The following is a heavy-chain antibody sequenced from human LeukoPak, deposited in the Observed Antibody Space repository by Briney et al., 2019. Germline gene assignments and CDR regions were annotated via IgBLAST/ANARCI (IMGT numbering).Heavy chain of an antibody. V-gene: IGHV4-59*01. CDR3: ARVKVRPSSGWFDAFDI. D-gene: IGHD6-19*01. Sequence: SETLSLTCTVSGGSISSYYWNWIRQPPGKGLDWIGYIDYSGSTNYNPSLKSRVTISVDTSKNQFSLKLSSVTAADTAVYYCARVKVRPSSGWFDAFDIWGQGTMVTVSS. CDR1: GGSISSYY. J-gene: IGHJ3*02. CDR2: IDYSGST.